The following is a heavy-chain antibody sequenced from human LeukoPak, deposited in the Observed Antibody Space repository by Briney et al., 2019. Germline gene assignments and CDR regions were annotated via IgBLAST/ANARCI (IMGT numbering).Heavy chain of an antibody. Sequence: GGSLRLSCAASGFTFSSYWMHWVRQAPGKGLEWVSGTSGSGGSTYYADSVKGRFTISRDNSKNTLFLQMNSLRAEDTAVYYCAKGQREGGFDYWGQGTLVTVSS. CDR1: GFTFSSYW. CDR3: AKGQREGGFDY. V-gene: IGHV3-23*01. CDR2: TSGSGGST. D-gene: IGHD6-25*01. J-gene: IGHJ4*02.